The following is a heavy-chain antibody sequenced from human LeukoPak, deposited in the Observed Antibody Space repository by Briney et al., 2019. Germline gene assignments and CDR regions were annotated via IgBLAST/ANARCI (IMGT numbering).Heavy chain of an antibody. Sequence: SHSLSLTCTVSGRSISTDYCTWTRQPAGKGLEWIGLIYTSGSTNYNPSLKSRVTMSIDPSKNQFSLSLTSATAADTAIYYCASDFAYWGHGTLVTVSS. V-gene: IGHV4-4*07. CDR3: ASDFAY. CDR2: IYTSGST. J-gene: IGHJ4*01. CDR1: GRSISTDY.